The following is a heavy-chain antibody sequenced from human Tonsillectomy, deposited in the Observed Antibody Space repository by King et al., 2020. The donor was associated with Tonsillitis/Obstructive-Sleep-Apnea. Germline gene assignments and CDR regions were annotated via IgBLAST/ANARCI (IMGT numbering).Heavy chain of an antibody. CDR2: IYYSGST. Sequence: VQLQESGPGLVKPSETLSLTCTVSGGSISTYYWSWIRQPPGKGLEWIGYIYYSGSTNYNPSLKSRVTISVDTSKNQFSLKLSSVTAADTAVYYCAGGYYYVSSGYFYLNGNWFDPWGQGTLVTVSS. D-gene: IGHD3-22*01. CDR3: AGGYYYVSSGYFYLNGNWFDP. V-gene: IGHV4-59*08. J-gene: IGHJ5*02. CDR1: GGSISTYY.